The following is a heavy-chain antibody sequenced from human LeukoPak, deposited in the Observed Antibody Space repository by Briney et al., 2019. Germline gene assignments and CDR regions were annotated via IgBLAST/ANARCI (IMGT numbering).Heavy chain of an antibody. V-gene: IGHV4-34*01. D-gene: IGHD2-15*01. Sequence: PSETLSLTCAVYGGSFSGYYWSWIRQPPGKGLEWIGEINHSGSTNYNPSLKRRVTISVDTSKNQFSLKLSSVTAADTAVYYCARRRCSGGSCYWGQGYWYYYGMDVWGKGTTVTVSS. CDR1: GGSFSGYY. J-gene: IGHJ6*04. CDR3: ARRRCSGGSCYWGQGYWYYYGMDV. CDR2: INHSGST.